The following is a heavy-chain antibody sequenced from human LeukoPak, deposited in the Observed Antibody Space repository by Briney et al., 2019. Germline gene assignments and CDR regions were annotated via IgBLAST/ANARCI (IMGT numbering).Heavy chain of an antibody. CDR1: TGSISSYQ. CDR3: ARHGWYYFDY. Sequence: SETLSLTCSVFTGSISSYQWSWIRQPPGKALEWIGYVHYSGSTNYNPSLKSRVSVSVDTSKNQFSLKLISVTAADTAVYYCARHGWYYFDYWGQGTLVTVSS. V-gene: IGHV4-59*08. CDR2: VHYSGST. J-gene: IGHJ4*02. D-gene: IGHD6-19*01.